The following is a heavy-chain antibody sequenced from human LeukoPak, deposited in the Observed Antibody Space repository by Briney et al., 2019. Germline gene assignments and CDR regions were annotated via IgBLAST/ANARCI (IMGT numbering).Heavy chain of an antibody. CDR3: ARASTVSVGYCSSASCQADY. J-gene: IGHJ4*02. CDR1: GFTFSRYT. CDR2: ISGDSKYI. V-gene: IGHV3-21*01. D-gene: IGHD2-2*01. Sequence: PGGSLRLSCAGSGFTFSRYTFNWVRQAPGRGLEWVSAISGDSKYIYYTDSVKGRFTISRDNARNSVYLQMNSLGVEDTAVYYCARASTVSVGYCSSASCQADYWGQGTLVTVSS.